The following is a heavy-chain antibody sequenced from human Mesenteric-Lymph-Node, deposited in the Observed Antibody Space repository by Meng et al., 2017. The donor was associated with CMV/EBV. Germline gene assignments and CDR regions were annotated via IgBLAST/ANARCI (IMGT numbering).Heavy chain of an antibody. Sequence: GGSLRLSCAASGFTFSSYSMNWVRQAPEKGLEWVSYISSSSSTIYYADSVKGRFTISRDNAKNSLYLQMNSLRAEDTAVYYCARVAPYYYDSSGYYYGAFDIWGQGTMVTVSS. CDR1: GFTFSSYS. J-gene: IGHJ3*02. CDR3: ARVAPYYYDSSGYYYGAFDI. V-gene: IGHV3-48*04. CDR2: ISSSSSTI. D-gene: IGHD3-22*01.